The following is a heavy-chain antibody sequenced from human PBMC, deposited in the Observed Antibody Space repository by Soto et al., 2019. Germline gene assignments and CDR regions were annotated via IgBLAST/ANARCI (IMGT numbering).Heavy chain of an antibody. Sequence: QVQLVQSGAEVKKPGASVKVSCKASGYTFTNFGISWVRQAPGQGLEWMGWISAYNGNTNYAQNFQGRVTMTTDTSTSXXXXXXXXXXXXXXXXXXXXXXXXPIXXWGQGTLVTVSS. V-gene: IGHV1-18*01. CDR3: XXXXXPIXX. CDR1: GYTFTNFG. J-gene: IGHJ4*02. CDR2: ISAYNGNT.